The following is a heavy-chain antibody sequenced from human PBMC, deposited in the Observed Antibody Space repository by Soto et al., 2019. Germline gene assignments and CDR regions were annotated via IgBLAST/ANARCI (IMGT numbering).Heavy chain of an antibody. J-gene: IGHJ6*03. CDR3: ARGPGGHVVPAAIIDYYYMDV. V-gene: IGHV4-59*01. D-gene: IGHD2-2*02. CDR1: GGSISRYY. Sequence: SETLSLTCTVSGGSISRYYWSWSRQPPGKGLEWIGYIYYSGSTNYNPSLKSRVTISVDTSKNQFSLKLSSVTAADTAVYYCARGPGGHVVPAAIIDYYYMDVWGKGTTVTVSS. CDR2: IYYSGST.